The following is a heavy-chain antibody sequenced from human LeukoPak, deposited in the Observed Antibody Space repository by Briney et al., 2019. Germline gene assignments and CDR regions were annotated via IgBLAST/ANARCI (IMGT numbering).Heavy chain of an antibody. Sequence: GGSLRLSCAASGFTFSRYAMIWVRQAPGKGLEWVSGIGGSDGRTYYADSVKGRFTISRDNSKNTLYQQMNSLRAEDTAVYYCTNALYFDFLLYSADYWGQGTLLTVSS. CDR1: GFTFSRYA. J-gene: IGHJ4*02. CDR2: IGGSDGRT. D-gene: IGHD3-9*01. V-gene: IGHV3-23*01. CDR3: TNALYFDFLLYSADY.